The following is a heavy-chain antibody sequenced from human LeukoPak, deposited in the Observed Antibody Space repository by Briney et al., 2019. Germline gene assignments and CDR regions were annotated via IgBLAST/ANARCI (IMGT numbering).Heavy chain of an antibody. CDR3: ARGPHVLMVYAPFNY. V-gene: IGHV3-74*01. CDR1: GFTFSSYW. J-gene: IGHJ4*02. CDR2: INTDGSTT. Sequence: GGPLRLSCAASGFTFSSYWMHWVRQAPGKGLVWVSRINTDGSTTNYADSVKGRFTISRDNAKDTLYLQMNSLRAEDTAVYYCARGPHVLMVYAPFNYWGQGTLVTVSS. D-gene: IGHD2-8*01.